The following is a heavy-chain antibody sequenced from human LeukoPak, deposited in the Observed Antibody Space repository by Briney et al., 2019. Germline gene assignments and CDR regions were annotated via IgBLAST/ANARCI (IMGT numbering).Heavy chain of an antibody. CDR2: MNPNSGNT. D-gene: IGHD3-10*01. V-gene: IGHV1-8*02. CDR3: ARGNMVRGVIIKDY. CDR1: GYTFTSYD. J-gene: IGHJ4*02. Sequence: GASVKVSCKCSGYTFTSYDINWVRQATGQGLEWMGWMNPNSGNTGYAQKFQGRVTMTGNTSISTAYMELSSLRSEDTAVYYCARGNMVRGVIIKDYWGQGTLVTVSS.